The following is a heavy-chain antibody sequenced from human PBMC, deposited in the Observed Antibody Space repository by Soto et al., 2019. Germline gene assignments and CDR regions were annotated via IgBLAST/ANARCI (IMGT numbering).Heavy chain of an antibody. D-gene: IGHD6-19*01. Sequence: QVQLQESGPGLVKPSETLSLTCTVSGGSISSYYWSWIRQPPGKGLEWIGYIYYSGSTKYNPSLKSRVTISVDTSKNHFSLKLSSVTAADTAVYYCARDKVNIGVDGIHYFYGMDVWGQGTTVTVSS. V-gene: IGHV4-59*01. CDR2: IYYSGST. CDR3: ARDKVNIGVDGIHYFYGMDV. CDR1: GGSISSYY. J-gene: IGHJ6*02.